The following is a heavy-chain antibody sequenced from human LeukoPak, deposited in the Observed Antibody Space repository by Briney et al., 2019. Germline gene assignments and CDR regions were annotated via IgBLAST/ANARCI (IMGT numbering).Heavy chain of an antibody. V-gene: IGHV3-9*01. D-gene: IGHD1-20*01. Sequence: GRSLRLSCAASGFTFDDYAIHWVRHAPGKGLEWVSGISWNSGSIGYADSVKGRLTISRDNAKNSLYLQMNSLRAEDTALYYCAKDNNFAGNDAFDIWGQGTMVTVSS. CDR2: ISWNSGSI. J-gene: IGHJ3*02. CDR3: AKDNNFAGNDAFDI. CDR1: GFTFDDYA.